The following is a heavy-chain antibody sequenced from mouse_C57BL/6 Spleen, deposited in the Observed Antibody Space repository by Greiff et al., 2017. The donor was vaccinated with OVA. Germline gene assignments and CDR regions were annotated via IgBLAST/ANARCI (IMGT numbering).Heavy chain of an antibody. D-gene: IGHD1-1*01. J-gene: IGHJ3*01. CDR3: TTPITTVLATFAY. CDR1: GFNIKDDY. V-gene: IGHV14-4*01. Sequence: EVQLQQSGAELVRPGASVKLSCTASGFNIKDDYMHWVKQRPEQGLEWIGWIDPENGDTEYASKFQGKATITADTSSNTAYLQLCSLTSEDTAVYYCTTPITTVLATFAYWGQGTLVTVSA. CDR2: IDPENGDT.